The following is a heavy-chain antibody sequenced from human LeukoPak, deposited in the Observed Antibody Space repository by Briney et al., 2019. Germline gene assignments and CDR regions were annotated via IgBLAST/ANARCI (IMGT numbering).Heavy chain of an antibody. J-gene: IGHJ4*02. CDR1: GFTFSSYA. CDR3: AKDRSRIVATIGVGDYFDY. V-gene: IGHV3-23*01. Sequence: GGSLRLSCAASGFTFSSYAMSWVRQAPGKGLEWVSAISGSGGSTYYADSVKGRFTISRDNSKNTLYLQMNSLRAEDTAVYYCAKDRSRIVATIGVGDYFDYWGQGTLVTVSP. D-gene: IGHD5-12*01. CDR2: ISGSGGST.